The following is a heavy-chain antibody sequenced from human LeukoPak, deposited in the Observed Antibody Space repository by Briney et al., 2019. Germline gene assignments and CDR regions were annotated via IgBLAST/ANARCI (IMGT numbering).Heavy chain of an antibody. CDR3: ARGDYYGSPKVVAA. CDR1: GYTFTGYY. J-gene: IGHJ5*02. Sequence: ASVKVSCKSSGYTFTGYYIHWVRQAPGQGLEWMGWINPNGDTKYVQDFQDRVTMTRDTSISTAYIELNFLRSDDTAVFYCARGDYYGSPKVVAAWGQGTLVTVSS. V-gene: IGHV1-2*02. D-gene: IGHD3-10*01. CDR2: INPNGDT.